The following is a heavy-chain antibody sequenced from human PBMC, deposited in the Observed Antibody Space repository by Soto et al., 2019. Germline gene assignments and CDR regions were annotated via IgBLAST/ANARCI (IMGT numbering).Heavy chain of an antibody. D-gene: IGHD4-17*01. CDR3: ARDRTTWAFDI. V-gene: IGHV3-53*01. J-gene: IGHJ3*02. Sequence: EVQLVESGGGLIQPGGSLRLSCAASGFTVTSNYMAWVRQAPGKGLEWVSVIYSGSNTYYADSVKGRFTISRDNSKNTLYLQMNRLRVEDTAMYYCARDRTTWAFDIWGQGTMVTVSS. CDR2: IYSGSNT. CDR1: GFTVTSNY.